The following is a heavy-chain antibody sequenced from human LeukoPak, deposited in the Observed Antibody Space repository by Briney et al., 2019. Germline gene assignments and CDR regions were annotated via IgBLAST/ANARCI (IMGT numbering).Heavy chain of an antibody. Sequence: GGSLRLSCAASGFTFSSYSMNWVRQAPGKGLEWVSYISSSSSTIYYADSVKGRFTISRDNAKNSLYLQMNSLRAEDTAVYYCARVVYYGSGELYYYGMDVWGQGTTVTVSS. CDR2: ISSSSSTI. V-gene: IGHV3-48*04. CDR3: ARVVYYGSGELYYYGMDV. CDR1: GFTFSSYS. D-gene: IGHD3-10*01. J-gene: IGHJ6*02.